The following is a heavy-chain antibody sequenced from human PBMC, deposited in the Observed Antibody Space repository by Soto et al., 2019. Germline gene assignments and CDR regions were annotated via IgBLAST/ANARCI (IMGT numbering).Heavy chain of an antibody. CDR3: ARESASGYDGFDY. V-gene: IGHV3-21*05. CDR2: ISSSSSYI. D-gene: IGHD5-12*01. CDR1: GFTFSSYS. Sequence: PGGSLRLSCAASGFTFSSYSMNWVRQAPGKGLEWVSYISSSSSYIYYADSVKGRFTISRDNAKNSLYLQMNSLRAEDTAVYYCARESASGYDGFDYWGQGTLVTVSS. J-gene: IGHJ4*02.